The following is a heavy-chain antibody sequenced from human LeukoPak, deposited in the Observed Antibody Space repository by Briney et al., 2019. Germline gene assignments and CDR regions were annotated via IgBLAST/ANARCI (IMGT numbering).Heavy chain of an antibody. CDR1: GVSISSFY. Sequence: PSETPSLTCSVSGVSISSFYWSWIRQPPGKGLEWIGFIHYSGSTNYNPSLKSRVTMSVVTSNNQFSLQLSSVTAADTAVYYCARGYYDSSGYSNAFDIWGQGTMVAV. V-gene: IGHV4-59*01. D-gene: IGHD3-22*01. CDR2: IHYSGST. CDR3: ARGYYDSSGYSNAFDI. J-gene: IGHJ3*02.